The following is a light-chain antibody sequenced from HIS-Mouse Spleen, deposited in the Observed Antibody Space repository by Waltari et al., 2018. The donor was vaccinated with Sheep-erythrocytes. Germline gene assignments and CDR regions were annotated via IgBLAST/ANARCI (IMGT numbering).Light chain of an antibody. Sequence: DIQMTQSPSSLSASVGDRVTITCQASQDLSNYLNWYQQKPGKAPKLLIYDASNLETGVPSRFSGSGSVTDFTFTISSLQPEDIATYYCQQYDNLPLTVGGGTKVEIK. CDR2: DAS. CDR3: QQYDNLPLT. J-gene: IGKJ4*01. CDR1: QDLSNY. V-gene: IGKV1-33*01.